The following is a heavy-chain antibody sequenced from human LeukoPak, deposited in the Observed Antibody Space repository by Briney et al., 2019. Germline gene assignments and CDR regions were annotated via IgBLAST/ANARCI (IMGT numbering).Heavy chain of an antibody. Sequence: PGGSLRLPCAASGFTFSSYGMHWVRQAPGKGLVWVSRITIDGSSTTYADSVKGRFTISRDSAKNTLYLQMNSLRAEDTAVYYCTRDRFYAMDAWGQGTTVTVSS. V-gene: IGHV3-74*03. CDR1: GFTFSSYG. CDR2: ITIDGSST. CDR3: TRDRFYAMDA. J-gene: IGHJ6*02.